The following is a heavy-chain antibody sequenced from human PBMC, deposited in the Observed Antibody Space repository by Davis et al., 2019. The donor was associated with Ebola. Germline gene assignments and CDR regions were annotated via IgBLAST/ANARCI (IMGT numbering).Heavy chain of an antibody. J-gene: IGHJ5*02. D-gene: IGHD5-18*01. CDR3: ARAWGYSYGSWFDP. CDR2: IYYSGST. V-gene: IGHV4-59*01. Sequence: PSETLSLTCTVSGGSISSYYWSWIRQPPGKGLEWIGYIYYSGSTNYNPSLKSRVTISVDTSKNQFSLKLSSVTAADTAVYYCARAWGYSYGSWFDPWGQGTLVTVSS. CDR1: GGSISSYY.